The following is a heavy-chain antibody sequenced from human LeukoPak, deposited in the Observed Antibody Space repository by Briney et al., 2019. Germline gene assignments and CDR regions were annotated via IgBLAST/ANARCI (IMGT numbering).Heavy chain of an antibody. J-gene: IGHJ4*02. CDR3: AKDLVRIAARPRFDY. CDR2: ISYDGSNK. D-gene: IGHD6-6*01. CDR1: GFTFSSYG. Sequence: PGRSLRLSCAASGFTFSSYGMHWVRQAPGKGLEWVAVISYDGSNKYYADSVKGRFTISRDNSKNTLYLQMNSLRAEDTAVYYCAKDLVRIAARPRFDYWGQGTLVTVSS. V-gene: IGHV3-30*18.